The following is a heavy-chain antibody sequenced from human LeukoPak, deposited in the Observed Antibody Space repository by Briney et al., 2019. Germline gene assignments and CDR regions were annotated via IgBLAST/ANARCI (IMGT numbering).Heavy chain of an antibody. CDR1: GYTFTSYG. Sequence: GASVKVSCKASGYTFTSYGISWVRQAPGQGLEWMGWISAYNGNTNYAQKLQGRVTMTTDTSTSTAYMELRSLRSDDTEVYYCARVSEYSSGWIFEQDYYYYYMDVWGKGTTVTVSS. D-gene: IGHD6-19*01. V-gene: IGHV1-18*01. CDR3: ARVSEYSSGWIFEQDYYYYYMDV. J-gene: IGHJ6*03. CDR2: ISAYNGNT.